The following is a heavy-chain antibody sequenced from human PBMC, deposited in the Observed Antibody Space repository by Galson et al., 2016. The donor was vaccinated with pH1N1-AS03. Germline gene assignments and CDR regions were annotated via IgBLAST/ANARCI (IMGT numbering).Heavy chain of an antibody. J-gene: IGHJ5*02. CDR2: ISYDRSNK. CDR1: GFTFSSYG. D-gene: IGHD1-26*01. V-gene: IGHV3-30*18. CDR3: AKDPASGEVWDILGALNWFDP. Sequence: SLRLSCAASGFTFSSYGMHWVRQAPGKGLEWVAVISYDRSNKYYADSVKGRFTISRGNSKNTLYLQMNSLRAEDTAVYYCAKDPASGEVWDILGALNWFDPWGQGTLVTVSS.